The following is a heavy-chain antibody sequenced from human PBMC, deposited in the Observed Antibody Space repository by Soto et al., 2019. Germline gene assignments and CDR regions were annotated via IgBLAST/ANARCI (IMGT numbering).Heavy chain of an antibody. CDR2: ITPMFGTP. Sequence: QVQLVQSGAEVKKPGSSVKVSCKASGGTFSRYTITWVRQAPGQGLEWMGGITPMFGTPNYAQKFQGRVTITADESTSTADMELSSLRSEDTAMYYCSRDGTLYDSSAYYYRYWGQGTLVTVSS. CDR1: GGTFSRYT. V-gene: IGHV1-69*01. J-gene: IGHJ4*02. D-gene: IGHD3-22*01. CDR3: SRDGTLYDSSAYYYRY.